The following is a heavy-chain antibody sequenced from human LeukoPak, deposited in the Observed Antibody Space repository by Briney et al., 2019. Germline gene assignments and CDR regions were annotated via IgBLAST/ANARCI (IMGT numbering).Heavy chain of an antibody. CDR3: ARDTPYDFWSGYPPHAFDI. V-gene: IGHV4-59*12. Sequence: SETLSLTCTVSGGSISSYYWSWIRQPPGKGLEWIGYIYYSGSTNHNPSLKSRVTISVDRSKNQFSLKLSSVTAADTAVYYCARDTPYDFWSGYPPHAFDIWGQGTMVTVSS. D-gene: IGHD3-3*01. J-gene: IGHJ3*02. CDR2: IYYSGST. CDR1: GGSISSYY.